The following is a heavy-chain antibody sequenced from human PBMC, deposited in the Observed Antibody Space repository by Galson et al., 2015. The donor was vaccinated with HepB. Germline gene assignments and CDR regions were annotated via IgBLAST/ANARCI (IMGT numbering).Heavy chain of an antibody. CDR2: IIESGGGA. V-gene: IGHV3-23*01. D-gene: IGHD1/OR15-1a*01. Sequence: SVRLSCAASGYSFSGYAMSWFRQAPGQGLECVSGIIESGGGANCAQTLQGRVTISSDNSIGILYLQMNSLRVEDTAVYYCAKDYRPGEQIMPDPWGQGTLVTVSS. CDR1: GYSFSGYA. CDR3: AKDYRPGEQIMPDP. J-gene: IGHJ5*02.